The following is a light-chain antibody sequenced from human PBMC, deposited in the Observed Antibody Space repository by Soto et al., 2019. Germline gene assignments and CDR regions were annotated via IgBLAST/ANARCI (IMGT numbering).Light chain of an antibody. J-gene: IGKJ2*01. Sequence: EIVLTQSPGTLSLSPGERATLSCRASQSVNNNYFAWYQQKPGQAPRLLIFGSSDRATGIPDRFSGSGSGTDFTLTISRLEPVDYAVYYCQQYGSSPPYTFGQGTKLEIK. CDR1: QSVNNNY. V-gene: IGKV3-20*01. CDR2: GSS. CDR3: QQYGSSPPYT.